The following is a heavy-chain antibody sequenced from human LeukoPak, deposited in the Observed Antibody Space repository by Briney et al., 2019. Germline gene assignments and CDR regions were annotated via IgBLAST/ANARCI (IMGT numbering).Heavy chain of an antibody. CDR1: GFTFSSYG. CDR2: IWYDGSNK. Sequence: GGSLRLSCAASGFTFSSYGMHWVRQAPGKGLEWVAVIWYDGSNKYYADSVKGRFTISRDNSKNTLYLQMNSLRAEDTAVHYCARDSYYYDSSGYSDYWGQGTLVTVSS. D-gene: IGHD3-22*01. J-gene: IGHJ4*02. V-gene: IGHV3-33*01. CDR3: ARDSYYYDSSGYSDY.